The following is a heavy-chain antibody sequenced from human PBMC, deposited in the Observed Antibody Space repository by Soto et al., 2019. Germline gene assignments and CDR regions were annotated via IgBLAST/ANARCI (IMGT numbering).Heavy chain of an antibody. CDR3: AREGPIVRISYYKERNFDY. J-gene: IGHJ4*02. CDR2: INHSGST. Sequence: QVQLQQWGAGLLKPSETLSLTCAVYGGSFSGYYWSWIRQPPGKGLEWIGEINHSGSTNYNPSLKSRVTISVDTSKNQFSLKLSSVTAADTAVYYCAREGPIVRISYYKERNFDYWGQGTLVTVSS. D-gene: IGHD2-8*01. CDR1: GGSFSGYY. V-gene: IGHV4-34*01.